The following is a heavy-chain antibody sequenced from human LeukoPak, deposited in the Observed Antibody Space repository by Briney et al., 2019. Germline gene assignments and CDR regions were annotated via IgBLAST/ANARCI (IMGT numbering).Heavy chain of an antibody. D-gene: IGHD6-6*01. CDR1: GYTFTSYY. Sequence: ASVKVSCKASGYTFTSYYMHWVRQAPGQGLEWMGIINPSGGSTSYAQKFQGRVTMTRDTSASTAYMELSSLRSEDTAVYYCAIPPGRYSSSSGYWGQGTLVTVSS. CDR3: AIPPGRYSSSSGY. J-gene: IGHJ4*02. V-gene: IGHV1-46*01. CDR2: INPSGGST.